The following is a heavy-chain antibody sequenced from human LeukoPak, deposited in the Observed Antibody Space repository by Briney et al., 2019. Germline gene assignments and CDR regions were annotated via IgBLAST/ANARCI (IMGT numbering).Heavy chain of an antibody. Sequence: PSETLSLTCTVSGGSISSYYWSWIRQPPGKGLEWIGYIYYSGSTNYNPSLKSRVTISVDTSKNQFSLKLSSVTAADTAVYYCARGKGTYDFWSGYHYWGQGTLVTVSS. CDR3: ARGKGTYDFWSGYHY. CDR2: IYYSGST. D-gene: IGHD3-3*01. J-gene: IGHJ4*02. V-gene: IGHV4-59*08. CDR1: GGSISSYY.